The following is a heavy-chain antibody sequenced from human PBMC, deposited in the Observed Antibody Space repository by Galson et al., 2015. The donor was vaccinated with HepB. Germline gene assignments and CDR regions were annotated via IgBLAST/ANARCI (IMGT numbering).Heavy chain of an antibody. V-gene: IGHV1-24*01. CDR1: GYTLSQLS. CDR2: FDPEDGET. J-gene: IGHJ4*01. CDR3: ATEDPQNIRTGTDY. Sequence: SVKVSCKVSGYTLSQLSMHWVRQAPGKGLEWMGSFDPEDGETLYAQNFQGRITMTEDTSTDTAYMALSGLTSDDTAVYFCATEDPQNIRTGTDYWGQGTLVTVSS. D-gene: IGHD2/OR15-2a*01.